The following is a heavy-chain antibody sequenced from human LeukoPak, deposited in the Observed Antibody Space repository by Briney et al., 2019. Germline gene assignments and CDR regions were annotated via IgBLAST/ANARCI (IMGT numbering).Heavy chain of an antibody. CDR3: ARTGG. V-gene: IGHV3-9*01. CDR1: GFIFDDYA. Sequence: GRSLRLSCVASGFIFDDYAIHWVRQASGKGLEWVSGISWNSGSIGYADSVKGRFTISRDNAKNTLYLQMNSLRAEDTAVYYCARTGGWGQGTLVTVSS. CDR2: ISWNSGSI. D-gene: IGHD3/OR15-3a*01. J-gene: IGHJ4*02.